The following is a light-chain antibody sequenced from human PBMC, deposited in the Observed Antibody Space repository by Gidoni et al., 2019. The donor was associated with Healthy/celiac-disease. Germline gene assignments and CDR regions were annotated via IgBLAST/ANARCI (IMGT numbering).Light chain of an antibody. Sequence: QSALTQPASVSGSPGQSITISCTGTSSDVGGYIYVSWYQQHPGKAPQLMIYDVSNRPSGVSNRFSGSKSGNTASLTISGLQAEDEADYYCSSYTSSSTLVFGGGTELTVL. V-gene: IGLV2-14*03. CDR1: SSDVGGYIY. CDR3: SSYTSSSTLV. J-gene: IGLJ2*01. CDR2: DVS.